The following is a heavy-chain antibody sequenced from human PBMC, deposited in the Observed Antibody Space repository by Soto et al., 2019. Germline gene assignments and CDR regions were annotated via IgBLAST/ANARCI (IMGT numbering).Heavy chain of an antibody. V-gene: IGHV4-34*01. CDR2: INHSGST. D-gene: IGHD6-25*01. Sequence: QVQLQQWGAGLLKPSETLSLTCAVYGGSFSGYYWSWIRQPPGKGLEWIGEINHSGSTNYNPSLKSQVTISVDTSKNQFSLKLSSVTAADTAVYYCARGAAVDNYYYMDVWGEGTTVTVSS. J-gene: IGHJ6*03. CDR3: ARGAAVDNYYYMDV. CDR1: GGSFSGYY.